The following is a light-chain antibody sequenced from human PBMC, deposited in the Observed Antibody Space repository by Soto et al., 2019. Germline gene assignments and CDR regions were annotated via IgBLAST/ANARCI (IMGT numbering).Light chain of an antibody. CDR2: GDI. J-gene: IGLJ1*01. V-gene: IGLV1-40*01. CDR3: QSYDSSLSGYV. Sequence: QSVLTQPPSVSGAPGQRVTISCTGSSSNIGAGYDVHWYQQLPGTAPKLLIYGDINRPSGVPDRFSGSKSGTSASLAIAGLQAEDEAEHYCQSYDSSLSGYVFGTGTKVTVL. CDR1: SSNIGAGYD.